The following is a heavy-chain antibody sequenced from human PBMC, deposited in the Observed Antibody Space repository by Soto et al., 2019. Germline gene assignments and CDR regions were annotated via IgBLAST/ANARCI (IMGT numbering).Heavy chain of an antibody. CDR2: ISAYNGNT. CDR1: GYTFTSYG. D-gene: IGHD3-10*01. V-gene: IGHV1-18*01. Sequence: QVQLVQSGAEVKKPGASVKVSCKASGYTFTSYGISWVRQAPGQGLEWMGWISAYNGNTNYAQKLQGRVTMTTDTSTRTAYMELRSLRSDDTAVYYCAREGATMVRGVIITYYYYGMDVWGQGTTVTVSS. CDR3: AREGATMVRGVIITYYYYGMDV. J-gene: IGHJ6*02.